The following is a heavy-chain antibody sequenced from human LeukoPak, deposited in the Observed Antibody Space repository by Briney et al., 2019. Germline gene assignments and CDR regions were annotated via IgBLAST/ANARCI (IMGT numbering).Heavy chain of an antibody. CDR1: GGSFSRFY. D-gene: IGHD5-24*01. CDR2: IDHRSDT. J-gene: IGHJ4*03. CDR3: ARGATISETGYFDF. Sequence: SETLSLTCAVYGGSFSRFYWSWIRQSPGKGLEWIAEIDHRSDTNYNPSVKSRVTVSVDTSKNQFSLKVRSLSAADTAVYYCARGATISETGYFDFWGQGTLVTVSS. V-gene: IGHV4-34*01.